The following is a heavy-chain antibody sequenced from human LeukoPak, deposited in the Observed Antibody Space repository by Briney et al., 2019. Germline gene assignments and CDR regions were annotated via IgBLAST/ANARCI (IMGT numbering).Heavy chain of an antibody. CDR1: GGTFSSHA. Sequence: GASVKVSCKASGGTFSSHAIAWVRQAPGQGPEWMGGIVPISGIADYAQKFQGRVTITADESTSTAYMELRSLRSDDTAVYYCASGRVGATTAFDYWGQGTLVTVSS. CDR3: ASGRVGATTAFDY. CDR2: IVPISGIA. J-gene: IGHJ4*02. V-gene: IGHV1-69*13. D-gene: IGHD1-26*01.